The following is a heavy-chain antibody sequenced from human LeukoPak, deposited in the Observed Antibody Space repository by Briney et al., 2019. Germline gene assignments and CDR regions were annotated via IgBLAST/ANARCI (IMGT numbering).Heavy chain of an antibody. V-gene: IGHV3-21*01. Sequence: GGSLRLSCAASGFTFSSYSMNWVRQAPGKGLEWASSISSSSSYIYYADSVKGRFTISRDNAKNSLYLQMNSLRAEDTAVYYCAREGGSLSHFNFDYWGQGTLVTVSS. CDR2: ISSSSSYI. D-gene: IGHD1-26*01. J-gene: IGHJ4*02. CDR1: GFTFSSYS. CDR3: AREGGSLSHFNFDY.